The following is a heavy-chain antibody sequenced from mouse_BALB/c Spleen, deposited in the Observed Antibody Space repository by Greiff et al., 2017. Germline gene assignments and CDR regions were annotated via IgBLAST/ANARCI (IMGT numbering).Heavy chain of an antibody. Sequence: VQLQQSGAELVKPGASVKLSCTASGFNIKDTYMHWVKQRPEQGLEWIGRIDPANGNTKYDPKFQGKATITADTSSNTAYLQLSSLTSEDTAVYYCAEGLRLDYWGQGTTLTVSS. V-gene: IGHV14-3*02. D-gene: IGHD2-4*01. CDR2: IDPANGNT. J-gene: IGHJ2*01. CDR3: AEGLRLDY. CDR1: GFNIKDTY.